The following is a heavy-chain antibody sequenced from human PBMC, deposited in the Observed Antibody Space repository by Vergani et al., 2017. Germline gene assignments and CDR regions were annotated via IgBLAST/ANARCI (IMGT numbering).Heavy chain of an antibody. CDR3: SRTRITICPRVIFIRRREWDY. D-gene: IGHD3-10*01. J-gene: IGHJ4*02. Sequence: QVQLVESGGGVVQPGRSLRLSCAASGFTFSSYAMHWVRQAPGKGLEWVAVISYDGSNKYYADSVKGRFTISRDNSKNTLYLQINSLRAEDTAVYYCSRTRITICPRVIFIRRREWDYWGQGTLVTVSS. CDR2: ISYDGSNK. CDR1: GFTFSSYA. V-gene: IGHV3-30*01.